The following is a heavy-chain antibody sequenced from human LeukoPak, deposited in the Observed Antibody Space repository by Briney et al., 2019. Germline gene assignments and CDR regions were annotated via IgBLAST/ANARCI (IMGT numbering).Heavy chain of an antibody. V-gene: IGHV1-2*02. D-gene: IGHD3-10*01. CDR3: ARSPITMVRGVIITRYYFDY. J-gene: IGHJ4*02. CDR2: INPNSGGT. CDR1: GYTFTGYY. Sequence: ASVKVSCKASGYTFTGYYMHWVRQAPGQGLERMGWINPNSGGTNYAQKFQGRVTMTRDTSISTAYMELSRLRSDDTAVYYCARSPITMVRGVIITRYYFDYWGQGTLVTVSS.